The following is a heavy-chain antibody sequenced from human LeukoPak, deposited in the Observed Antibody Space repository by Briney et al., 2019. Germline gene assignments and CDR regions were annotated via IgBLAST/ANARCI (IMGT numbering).Heavy chain of an antibody. D-gene: IGHD6-6*01. CDR2: ISYDGSNK. V-gene: IGHV3-30-3*01. Sequence: GRSLRLSCAASGFTFSSYAMHWVRQAPGKGLEWVAVISYDGSNKYYADSVKGRFTISRDNSKNTLYLQMNSLRAEDTAVYYCARDGGIAARLNYWGQGTLVTVSS. CDR1: GFTFSSYA. CDR3: ARDGGIAARLNY. J-gene: IGHJ4*02.